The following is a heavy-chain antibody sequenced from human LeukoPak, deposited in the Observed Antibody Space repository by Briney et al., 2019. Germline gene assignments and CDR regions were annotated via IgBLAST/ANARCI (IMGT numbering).Heavy chain of an antibody. J-gene: IGHJ4*02. Sequence: GGSLRLSCAASGFTFSSYGVHWVRQAPGKGLEWVAVIWYDGSNKYYADSVKGRFTISRDNSKNTLYLQMNSLRAEDTAVYYCARDPTWGRRAAAGIDYWGQGTLVTVSS. CDR3: ARDPTWGRRAAAGIDY. D-gene: IGHD6-13*01. CDR2: IWYDGSNK. CDR1: GFTFSSYG. V-gene: IGHV3-33*01.